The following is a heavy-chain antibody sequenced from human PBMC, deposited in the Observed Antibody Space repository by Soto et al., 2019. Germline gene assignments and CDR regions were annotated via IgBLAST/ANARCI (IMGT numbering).Heavy chain of an antibody. CDR2: ISSSSTTI. V-gene: IGHV3-48*02. D-gene: IGHD4-17*01. Sequence: GGSLRLSCTASGFTFSSHSMNWVRQAPGKGLEWVSYISSSSTTIYYADSVKGRFTISRDNVKNSLYLQMNSLRDEDTAVYYCAGQTHPRSFDFGDSDPDGFDCWGQGTLVTVSS. J-gene: IGHJ4*02. CDR1: GFTFSSHS. CDR3: AGQTHPRSFDFGDSDPDGFDC.